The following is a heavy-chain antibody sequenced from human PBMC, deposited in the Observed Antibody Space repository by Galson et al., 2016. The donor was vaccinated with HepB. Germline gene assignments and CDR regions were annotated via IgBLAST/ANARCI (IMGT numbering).Heavy chain of an antibody. D-gene: IGHD6-13*01. J-gene: IGHJ6*03. CDR2: ISSSSSDI. V-gene: IGHV3-21*01. Sequence: SLRLSCADSGFTFSYYSMNWVRQAPGKGLEWVSSISSSSSDIYYADSAKGRFTISRDNAKNSLYLQMNSLRAEDTAVYYCARDLIAAAGRTFYYYYYYMDVWGKGTTVTVSS. CDR1: GFTFSYYS. CDR3: ARDLIAAAGRTFYYYYYYMDV.